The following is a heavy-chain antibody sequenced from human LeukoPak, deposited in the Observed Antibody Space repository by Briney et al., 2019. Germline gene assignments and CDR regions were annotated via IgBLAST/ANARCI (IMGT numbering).Heavy chain of an antibody. V-gene: IGHV4-39*01. CDR3: ARWGYGDYYFDY. CDR2: IYYSGST. CDR1: GGSISSSSCY. D-gene: IGHD4-17*01. J-gene: IGHJ4*02. Sequence: SETLSLTCTVSGGSISSSSCYWGWIRQPPGKGLEWIGSIYYSGSTYYNPSLKSRVTISVDTSKNQFSLKLSSVTAADTAVYYCARWGYGDYYFDYWGQGTLVTVSS.